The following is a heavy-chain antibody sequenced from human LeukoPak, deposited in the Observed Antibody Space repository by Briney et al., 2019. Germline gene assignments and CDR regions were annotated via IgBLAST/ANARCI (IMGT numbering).Heavy chain of an antibody. V-gene: IGHV3-30*02. CDR2: IRYDGSNK. CDR3: AKRAPAKYYFDY. J-gene: IGHJ4*02. Sequence: GGSLRLSGAASGFTFSSYGMHWVRQAPGKGLEWVAFIRYDGSNKYYADSVKGRFTISRDNSKNTLYLQMNSLRAEDTAVYYCAKRAPAKYYFDYWGQGTLVTVSS. D-gene: IGHD2-15*01. CDR1: GFTFSSYG.